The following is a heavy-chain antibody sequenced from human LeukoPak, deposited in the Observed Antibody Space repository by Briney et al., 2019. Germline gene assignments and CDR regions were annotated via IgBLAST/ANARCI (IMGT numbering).Heavy chain of an antibody. V-gene: IGHV4-30-4*01. CDR3: ARVNNWNYIFDY. J-gene: IGHJ4*02. Sequence: SETLSLTCTVSGGSISSGDYYWSWIGQPPGKGLERIGYIYYSGSTYYNPSLKGRVTISVDTSKNQFSLKLSSVTAADTAVYYCARVNNWNYIFDYWGQGTLVTVSS. CDR1: GGSISSGDYY. D-gene: IGHD1-7*01. CDR2: IYYSGST.